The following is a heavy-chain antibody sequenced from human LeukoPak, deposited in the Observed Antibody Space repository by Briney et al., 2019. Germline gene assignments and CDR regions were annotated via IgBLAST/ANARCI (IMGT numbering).Heavy chain of an antibody. V-gene: IGHV3-7*03. Sequence: GGSLRLSCAASGFTFSRYWMSWVRQAPGKGLEGVANIKQDGSEKYYVDSVKGRFTISRDNAKNSLYLQMNSLRAEDTAVYYCARGDWLFLYWGQGTLVTVSS. CDR1: GFTFSRYW. CDR3: ARGDWLFLY. D-gene: IGHD3-9*01. J-gene: IGHJ4*02. CDR2: IKQDGSEK.